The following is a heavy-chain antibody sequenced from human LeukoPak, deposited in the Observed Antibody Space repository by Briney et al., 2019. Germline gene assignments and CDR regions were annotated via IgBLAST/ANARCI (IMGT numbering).Heavy chain of an antibody. V-gene: IGHV4-34*01. Sequence: PGGSLRLSCAASGFTFSRYNMSWVRQAPGKGLEWIGEINHSGSTNYNPSLKSRVTISVDTSKNQFSLKLSSVTAADTAVYYCARTSSSSSYNWFDPWGQGTLVTVSS. CDR1: GFTFSRYN. CDR2: INHSGST. J-gene: IGHJ5*02. D-gene: IGHD6-6*01. CDR3: ARTSSSSSYNWFDP.